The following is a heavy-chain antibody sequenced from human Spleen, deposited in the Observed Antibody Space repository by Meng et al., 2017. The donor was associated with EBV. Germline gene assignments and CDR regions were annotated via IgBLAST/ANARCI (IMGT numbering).Heavy chain of an antibody. Sequence: EVELVESGGALVQPGWSLRLSCAASGFTFSSYWMHWVRQAPGKGLVWVSRTNENGRITNYAHSVEGRFTISRDNTRNTLYLYMNSLRPEDTAVYFCSRDLVGSDDDWGQGTLVTVSS. CDR1: GFTFSSYW. D-gene: IGHD6-25*01. J-gene: IGHJ4*02. CDR3: SRDLVGSDDD. CDR2: TNENGRIT. V-gene: IGHV3-74*01.